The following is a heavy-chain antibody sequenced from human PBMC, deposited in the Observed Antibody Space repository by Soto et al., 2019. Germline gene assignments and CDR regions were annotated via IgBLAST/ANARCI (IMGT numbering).Heavy chain of an antibody. V-gene: IGHV1-69*13. CDR1: GGTFSSYA. CDR2: IIPIFGTA. Sequence: SVKVSFKASGGTFSSYAISWVRQAPGQGLEGMGGIIPIFGTANYAQKFQGRVTITADESTSTAYMELSSLRSEDTAVYYCASPGYSYGYIGDYYGMDVWGQGSTVTVSS. J-gene: IGHJ6*02. CDR3: ASPGYSYGYIGDYYGMDV. D-gene: IGHD5-18*01.